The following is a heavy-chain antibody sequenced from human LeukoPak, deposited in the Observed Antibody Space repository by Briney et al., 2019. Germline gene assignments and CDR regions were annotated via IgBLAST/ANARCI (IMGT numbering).Heavy chain of an antibody. J-gene: IGHJ4*02. CDR3: AKDHGHCSSTRCYDYFDY. D-gene: IGHD2-2*01. CDR1: GFSFSNYA. V-gene: IGHV3-23*01. CDR2: VSGSGGST. Sequence: PGGSLRLSCAASGFSFSNYAMSWVRQTPGKWLEWVSTVSGSGGSTYYADSVKGRFTISRDNSKNTLDLQMNSLRAEDTAIYYCAKDHGHCSSTRCYDYFDYWGQGTLVTVSS.